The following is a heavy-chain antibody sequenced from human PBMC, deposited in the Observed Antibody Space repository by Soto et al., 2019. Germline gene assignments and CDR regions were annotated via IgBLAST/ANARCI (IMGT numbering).Heavy chain of an antibody. J-gene: IGHJ5*02. CDR1: GFTFSSYG. D-gene: IGHD6-19*01. CDR3: ARDGPLYSSGWRNWFDP. CDR2: IWYDGSNK. Sequence: PGGSLRLSCAASGFTFSSYGMHWVRQAPGKGLEWVAVIWYDGSNKYYADSVKGRFTISRDNSKNTLYLQMNSLRAEDTAVYYCARDGPLYSSGWRNWFDPWGQGTLVTVSS. V-gene: IGHV3-33*01.